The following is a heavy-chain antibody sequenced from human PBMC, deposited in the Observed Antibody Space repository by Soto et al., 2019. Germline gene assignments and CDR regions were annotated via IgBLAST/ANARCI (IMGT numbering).Heavy chain of an antibody. CDR1: GDSISSSSYY. CDR2: IYYSGST. CDR3: ARHPIAVAAAQYGMDV. D-gene: IGHD6-19*01. V-gene: IGHV4-39*01. Sequence: SETLSLTCIVSGDSISSSSYYWGWIRQPPGKGLEWIGSIYYSGSTYYNPSLKSRVTISVDTSTNQFSLKLSSVTAADTAVYYCARHPIAVAAAQYGMDVWGQGTTVTVSS. J-gene: IGHJ6*02.